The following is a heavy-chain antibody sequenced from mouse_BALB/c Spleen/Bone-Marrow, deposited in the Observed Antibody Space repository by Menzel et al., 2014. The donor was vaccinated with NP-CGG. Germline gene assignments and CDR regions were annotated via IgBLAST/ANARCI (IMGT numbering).Heavy chain of an antibody. J-gene: IGHJ1*01. CDR2: IDPANGNT. Sequence: EVQLQQSGAELVKPGASVKLSCSVSGFNINDTYMHWVKQRPEQGLGWIGRIDPANGNTKYDPKFQDKATITADTSSNRVDIQLCSLPCEETSDYYGARQELATYWCFHVWGPGTTVTVSS. D-gene: IGHD6-1*01. CDR1: GFNINDTY. V-gene: IGHV14-3*02. CDR3: ARQELATYWCFHV.